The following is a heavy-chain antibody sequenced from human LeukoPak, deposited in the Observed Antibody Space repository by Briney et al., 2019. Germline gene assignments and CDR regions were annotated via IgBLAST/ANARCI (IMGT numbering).Heavy chain of an antibody. J-gene: IGHJ4*02. V-gene: IGHV1-2*02. D-gene: IGHD2-2*01. CDR3: AREYQLPLYYFDY. CDR2: INPNSGGT. Sequence: ASVKVSCKDSGYTFTCYYMHWVRQAPGQGLEWMGWINPNSGGTNYAQKFQGRVTMTRYTSISTAYMELSRLRSDDTAVYYCAREYQLPLYYFDYWGQGPLVTVSS. CDR1: GYTFTCYY.